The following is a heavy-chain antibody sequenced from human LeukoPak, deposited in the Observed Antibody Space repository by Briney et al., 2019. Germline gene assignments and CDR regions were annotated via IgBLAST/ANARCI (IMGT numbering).Heavy chain of an antibody. Sequence: GGSLRLSCAASGFIFSNYGMHWVRQAPGKGLEWVAFIRYDGSNKYYADPVKGRFTISRDNSKNTLYLQMNSLRAEDTAVYYCAKDSHIVVVPAAIPPTGGYYMDVWGKGTTVTVSS. V-gene: IGHV3-30*02. D-gene: IGHD2-2*01. CDR3: AKDSHIVVVPAAIPPTGGYYMDV. CDR1: GFIFSNYG. CDR2: IRYDGSNK. J-gene: IGHJ6*03.